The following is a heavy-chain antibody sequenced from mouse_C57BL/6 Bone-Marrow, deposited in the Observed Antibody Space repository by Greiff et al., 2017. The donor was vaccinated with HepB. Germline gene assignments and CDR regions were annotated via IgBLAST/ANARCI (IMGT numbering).Heavy chain of an antibody. Sequence: QVQLQQSGAELMKPGASVKLSCKATGYTFTGYWIEWVKQRPGHGLEWIGEILPGSGSTNYNEKFKGKATLTADTSSNTAYMQLSSLTTEDSAIYNCASSKFLVPHWYFDVWGTGTTGTVSS. CDR1: GYTFTGYW. J-gene: IGHJ1*03. CDR2: ILPGSGST. V-gene: IGHV1-9*01. D-gene: IGHD1-3*01. CDR3: ASSKFLVPHWYFDV.